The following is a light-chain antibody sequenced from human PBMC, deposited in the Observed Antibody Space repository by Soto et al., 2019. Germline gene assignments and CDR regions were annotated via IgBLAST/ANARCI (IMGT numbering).Light chain of an antibody. CDR3: SSYTSSSTVV. V-gene: IGLV2-14*01. CDR2: DVS. Sequence: QAVVTQPASVSGSPGQSITISCTGTSSDVGRYNYVSWCQQHPGKAPKLIIYDVSNRPSGVSNRFSGSKSGNTASLTISGLQAEDEADYYCSSYTSSSTVVFGGGTKLTVL. J-gene: IGLJ2*01. CDR1: SSDVGRYNY.